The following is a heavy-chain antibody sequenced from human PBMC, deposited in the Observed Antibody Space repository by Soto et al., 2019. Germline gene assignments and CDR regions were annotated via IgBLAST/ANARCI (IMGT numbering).Heavy chain of an antibody. CDR3: ARGGVFFFAAPTNPFEY. CDR2: MNPNSGNT. D-gene: IGHD3-10*01. J-gene: IGHJ4*02. V-gene: IGHV1-8*02. Sequence: ASVKVSCKAPGYTFTSYYMHWVRQSPGQWLEWMGWMNPNSGNTGYAQKFQGRVTMTRNTSISTAYMELSSLRSEDTAVYYCARGGVFFFAAPTNPFEYWGQGTLVTVSS. CDR1: GYTFTSYY.